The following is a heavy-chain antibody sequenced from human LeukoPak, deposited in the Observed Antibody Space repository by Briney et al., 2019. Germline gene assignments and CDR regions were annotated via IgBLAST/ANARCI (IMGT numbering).Heavy chain of an antibody. CDR1: GYTFTSYD. Sequence: ASVKVSCKASGYTFTSYDINWVRQATGQGLEWMGWMNPNSGNTGYAQKFQGRVTMTRNTSISTAYMELSSLRSEDTAVYYCARGSPYYVFWSAYYVDWGQGTLVTVSS. J-gene: IGHJ4*02. V-gene: IGHV1-8*01. CDR3: ARGSPYYVFWSAYYVD. CDR2: MNPNSGNT. D-gene: IGHD3-3*01.